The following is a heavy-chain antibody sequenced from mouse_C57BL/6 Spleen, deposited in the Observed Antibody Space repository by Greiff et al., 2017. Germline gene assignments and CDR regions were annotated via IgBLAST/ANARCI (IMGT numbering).Heavy chain of an antibody. CDR2: IDPEDGET. Sequence: VQLQQSGAELVKPGASVKLSCTASGFNIKDYYMHWVKQRTEQGLEWIGRIDPEDGETKYAPKFQGKATITADTASNTAYLQLSSLTSEDTAVYYCARETITTVVATPYCAMDYWGQGTSVTVSS. CDR1: GFNIKDYY. CDR3: ARETITTVVATPYCAMDY. D-gene: IGHD1-1*01. J-gene: IGHJ4*01. V-gene: IGHV14-2*01.